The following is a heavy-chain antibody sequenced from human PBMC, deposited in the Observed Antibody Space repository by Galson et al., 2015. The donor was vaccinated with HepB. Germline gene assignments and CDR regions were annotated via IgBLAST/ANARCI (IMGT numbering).Heavy chain of an antibody. Sequence: SLRLSCAASGFTFSYYAMSWVRQALGKGLEWISAITPSGDNTYSADSMKGRFTISRDSSRNTLFLQMNNLRADDTAIYFCAKVFPEKTDGWYRQALYYFDSWGQGTRVTVSS. CDR1: GFTFSYYA. CDR2: ITPSGDNT. J-gene: IGHJ4*02. V-gene: IGHV3-23*01. D-gene: IGHD6-19*01. CDR3: AKVFPEKTDGWYRQALYYFDS.